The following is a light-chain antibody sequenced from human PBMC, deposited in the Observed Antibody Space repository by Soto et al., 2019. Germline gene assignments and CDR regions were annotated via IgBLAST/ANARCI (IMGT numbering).Light chain of an antibody. V-gene: IGKV1-5*03. CDR3: QHYNSYSEA. CDR2: KAS. CDR1: QTISSW. Sequence: DIQMTQSPSTLSGSVGDRVTITCRASQTISSWLAWYQQKPGKAPKLLIYKASTLKSEVPSRFSGSGSGTEFTLTISSLQPDDFATYYIQHYNSYSEAFGQGTKVELK. J-gene: IGKJ1*01.